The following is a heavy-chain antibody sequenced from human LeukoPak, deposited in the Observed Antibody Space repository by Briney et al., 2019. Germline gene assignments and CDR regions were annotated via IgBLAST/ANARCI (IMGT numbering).Heavy chain of an antibody. V-gene: IGHV3-53*01. Sequence: GGSLRLSCAASGFTVSSNYMSWVRQAPGKGLEWVSVIYSGGSTYYADSVKGRFTISRDNSKNTLYLQMNSLRAEDTAVCYCARTPANQNQITMVRGVDLYYFDYWGQGTLVTVSS. CDR2: IYSGGST. CDR3: ARTPANQNQITMVRGVDLYYFDY. CDR1: GFTVSSNY. D-gene: IGHD3-10*01. J-gene: IGHJ4*02.